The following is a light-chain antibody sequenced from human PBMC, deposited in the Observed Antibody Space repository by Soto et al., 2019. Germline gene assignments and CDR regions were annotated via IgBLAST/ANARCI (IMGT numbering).Light chain of an antibody. V-gene: IGKV3-15*01. Sequence: EIVMTQSPATLSVSPGERATLSCRASQSVSSNLAWYQQKPGQAPRLLIYGASTRATGIPARFSGSGSGTEFTLTSSSLQSEDVAVYYRQQYNNCPRTFGQGTKVEIK. CDR3: QQYNNCPRT. J-gene: IGKJ1*01. CDR2: GAS. CDR1: QSVSSN.